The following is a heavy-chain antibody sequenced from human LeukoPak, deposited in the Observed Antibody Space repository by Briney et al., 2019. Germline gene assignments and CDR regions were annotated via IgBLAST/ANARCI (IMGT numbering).Heavy chain of an antibody. Sequence: SGGSLRLSCAASGFTFSSYGMHWVRQAPGKGLEWVAFIRYDGSNKYYADSVKGRFTISRDNSKNTLYLQMNSLRAEDTAVYYCAKDEVSNYYYYMDVWGKGTTVTISS. CDR1: GFTFSSYG. CDR2: IRYDGSNK. V-gene: IGHV3-30*02. CDR3: AKDEVSNYYYYMDV. J-gene: IGHJ6*03. D-gene: IGHD3-3*01.